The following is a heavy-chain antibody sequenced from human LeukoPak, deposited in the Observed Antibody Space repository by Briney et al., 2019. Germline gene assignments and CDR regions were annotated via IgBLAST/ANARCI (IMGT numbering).Heavy chain of an antibody. V-gene: IGHV3-13*01. J-gene: IGHJ3*02. Sequence: GGSLRLSCAASGFTFSSYDMHWVRQATGKGLEWVSAIGTAGDTYYPGSVKGRFTISRENAKNSLYLQMNSLRAEDTAVYYCARDFTRLVGATDAFDIWGQGTMVTVSS. CDR3: ARDFTRLVGATDAFDI. CDR2: IGTAGDT. D-gene: IGHD1-26*01. CDR1: GFTFSSYD.